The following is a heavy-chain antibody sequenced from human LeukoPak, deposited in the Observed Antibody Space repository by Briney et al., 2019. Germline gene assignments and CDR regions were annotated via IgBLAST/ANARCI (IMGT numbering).Heavy chain of an antibody. CDR2: IDPSDSYI. CDR1: GYSFTSSW. J-gene: IGHJ6*02. Sequence: PGESLKISCKGSGYSFTSSWISWVRQMPGKGLEWMGRIDPSDSYINYSPSFQGHVTISADKSISTAYLQWSSLKASDTAMYYCARHGSEIVGVSQDYYGMDVWGQGTTVTVSS. CDR3: ARHGSEIVGVSQDYYGMDV. V-gene: IGHV5-10-1*01. D-gene: IGHD1-26*01.